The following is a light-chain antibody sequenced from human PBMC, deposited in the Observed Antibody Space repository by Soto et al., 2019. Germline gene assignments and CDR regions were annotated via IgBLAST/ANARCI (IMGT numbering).Light chain of an antibody. V-gene: IGKV1-39*01. CDR1: QTISTY. CDR3: QQSYSTPWT. J-gene: IGKJ1*01. Sequence: DIQMTQSPSSLSAFVGDRVTITCRASQTISTYLNWYQQKPGKAPRLLLYAASSLQSGVPSRFSGGGSGTDFTLTITSLQPADFATDYCQQSYSTPWTFGQGTKVEIK. CDR2: AAS.